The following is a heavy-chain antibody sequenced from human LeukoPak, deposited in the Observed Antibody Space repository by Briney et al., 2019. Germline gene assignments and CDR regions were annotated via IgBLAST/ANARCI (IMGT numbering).Heavy chain of an antibody. J-gene: IGHJ5*02. CDR1: GYTFTGYY. CDR3: ARGYCSGGTCYLVENWFDP. CDR2: ITPNSGGT. Sequence: GASVKVSCKASGYTFTGYYMYWVRQAPGQGLEWVGRITPNSGGTDSAQNFQGRVTMTRETSISTAYMELSRLRSDDTAVYYCARGYCSGGTCYLVENWFDPWGQGTLVTVSS. D-gene: IGHD2-15*01. V-gene: IGHV1-2*06.